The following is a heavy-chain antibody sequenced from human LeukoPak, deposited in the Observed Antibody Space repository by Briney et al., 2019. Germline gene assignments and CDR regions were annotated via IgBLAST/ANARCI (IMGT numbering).Heavy chain of an antibody. Sequence: KASETLSLTCTVSGGSISSSSYYWGWIRQPPGKGLEWIGSIYYSGSTYYNPSLKSRVTISVDTSKNQFSLKLSSVTAADTAVYYCARLFWSGNYYMDVWGKGKDMDVWGKGTTVTVSS. CDR3: ARLFWSGNYYMDVWGKGKDMDV. CDR2: IYYSGST. CDR1: GGSISSSSYY. V-gene: IGHV4-39*07. D-gene: IGHD3-3*01. J-gene: IGHJ6*03.